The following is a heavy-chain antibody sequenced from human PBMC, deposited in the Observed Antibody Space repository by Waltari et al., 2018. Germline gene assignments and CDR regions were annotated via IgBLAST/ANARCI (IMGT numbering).Heavy chain of an antibody. CDR1: GGSISSYY. Sequence: QVQLQESGPGLVKPSETLSLTCPVSGGSISSYYWSWIRQPAGKGLEWIGRIYTSGSTNYNPSLKSRVTMSVDTSKNQFSLKLSSVTAADTAVYYCARGVLGYCSSTSCYDYYYYMDVWGKGTTVTISS. J-gene: IGHJ6*03. CDR2: IYTSGST. CDR3: ARGVLGYCSSTSCYDYYYYMDV. D-gene: IGHD2-2*01. V-gene: IGHV4-4*07.